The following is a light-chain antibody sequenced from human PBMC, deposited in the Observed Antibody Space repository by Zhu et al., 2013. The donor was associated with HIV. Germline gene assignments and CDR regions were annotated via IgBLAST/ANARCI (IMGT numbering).Light chain of an antibody. V-gene: IGKV3-11*01. CDR3: QQYGASPLT. J-gene: IGKJ1*01. CDR1: QNISTY. CDR2: DAS. Sequence: EIVLTQSPATLSLSPGERATLSCRASQNISTYLLWYQQKPGQAPRLLIYDASNRATGIPARFSGSGSGTDFTLTISRLEPEDFAVYYCQQYGASPLTFGHGTKVEIK.